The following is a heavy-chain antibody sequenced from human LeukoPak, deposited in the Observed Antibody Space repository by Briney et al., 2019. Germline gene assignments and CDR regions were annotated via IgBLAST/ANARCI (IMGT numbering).Heavy chain of an antibody. D-gene: IGHD1-26*01. CDR3: ARDFWPKLSRSYGLKY. V-gene: IGHV3-30-3*01. J-gene: IGHJ4*02. CDR1: GFTFSDYA. Sequence: PGGSLRLSCAASGFTFSDYAMHWVRQAPGRGLEWVAVISYDGGNTYYADSVKGRFTISRDNSKNTLYLQMNSLRAEDTAVYYCARDFWPKLSRSYGLKYWGQGTLVIVSS. CDR2: ISYDGGNT.